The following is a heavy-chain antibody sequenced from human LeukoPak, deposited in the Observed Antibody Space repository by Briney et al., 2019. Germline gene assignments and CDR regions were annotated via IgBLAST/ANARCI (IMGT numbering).Heavy chain of an antibody. CDR1: GGTFSSYA. CDR3: ARDQGYDSSDGFDY. J-gene: IGHJ4*02. CDR2: IIPIFGTA. Sequence: SVKVSCKASGGTFSSYAISWVRQAPGQGLEWMGGIIPIFGTASYAQKFQGRVTITADESTSTAYMELSSLRSEDTAVYYCARDQGYDSSDGFDYWGQGTLVTVSS. V-gene: IGHV1-69*01. D-gene: IGHD3-22*01.